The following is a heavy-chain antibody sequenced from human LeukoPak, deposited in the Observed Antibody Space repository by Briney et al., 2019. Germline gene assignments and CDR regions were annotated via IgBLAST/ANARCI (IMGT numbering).Heavy chain of an antibody. CDR1: GGSISSYY. Sequence: KTSETLSLTCTVSGGSISSYYWSWIRQSAGKGLEWIGRIYSGGAPNYNPSLKSRVTMSADTSKNQFFLKLTSVTAADTAVYYCARDFIAVTGTNWFDPWGQGTLVTVSS. CDR3: ARDFIAVTGTNWFDP. J-gene: IGHJ5*02. D-gene: IGHD6-19*01. V-gene: IGHV4-4*07. CDR2: IYSGGAP.